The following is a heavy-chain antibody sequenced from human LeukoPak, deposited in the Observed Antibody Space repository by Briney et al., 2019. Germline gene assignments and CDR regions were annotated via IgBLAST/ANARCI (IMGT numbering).Heavy chain of an antibody. Sequence: GGSLRLSCTASGFTFSSAWMTWVRQAPGKGLEWVSYISSSGSTTYYADSAKGRFTISRDNAKNSLYLQMNSLRAEDTAVYYCARGYCSGGSCYFDYWGQGTLVTVSS. CDR1: GFTFSSAW. J-gene: IGHJ4*02. CDR3: ARGYCSGGSCYFDY. CDR2: ISSSGSTT. V-gene: IGHV3-48*04. D-gene: IGHD2-15*01.